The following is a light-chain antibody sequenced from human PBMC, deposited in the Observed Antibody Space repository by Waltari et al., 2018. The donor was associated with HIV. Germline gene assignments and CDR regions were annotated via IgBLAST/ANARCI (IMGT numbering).Light chain of an antibody. J-gene: IGKJ4*01. Sequence: EIVLTQSPATLSLSPGERATLSRRASQRVSTSLAWYQRKPGQAPRLHIHEASDSATGIPARFSGSVSGTDFTLTINSLEPEDFAVYYCQQRRTWPLTFGGGTKVDIK. CDR3: QQRRTWPLT. CDR2: EAS. V-gene: IGKV3-11*01. CDR1: QRVSTS.